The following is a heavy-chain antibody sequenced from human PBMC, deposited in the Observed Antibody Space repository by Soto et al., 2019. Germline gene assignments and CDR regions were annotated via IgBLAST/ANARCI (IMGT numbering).Heavy chain of an antibody. Sequence: PSETLSLTCAVYGGSFSGYYWSWIRQPPGKGLEWIGEINHSGGTNYNPSLKSRVTISVDTSKNQFSLKLSSVTAADTAVYYCARAVRVPMVRGVINKNWFDPWGQGTLVTVSS. V-gene: IGHV4-34*01. J-gene: IGHJ5*02. CDR2: INHSGGT. CDR1: GGSFSGYY. CDR3: ARAVRVPMVRGVINKNWFDP. D-gene: IGHD3-10*01.